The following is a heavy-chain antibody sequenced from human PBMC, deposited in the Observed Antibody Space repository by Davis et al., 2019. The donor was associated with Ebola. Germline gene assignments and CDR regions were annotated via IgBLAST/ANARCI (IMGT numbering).Heavy chain of an antibody. CDR1: GGSITSYY. CDR3: ARVDTAMAV. CDR2: TYYSGST. J-gene: IGHJ6*02. Sequence: SETLSLTCTVSGGSITSYYWSWIRQPPGKGLEWIGYTYYSGSTNYNPSLKRRVTISVDPSKNQFSLKLSTVSAAGTAVYYCARVDTAMAVWGQGTTVTVSS. D-gene: IGHD5-18*01. V-gene: IGHV4-59*01.